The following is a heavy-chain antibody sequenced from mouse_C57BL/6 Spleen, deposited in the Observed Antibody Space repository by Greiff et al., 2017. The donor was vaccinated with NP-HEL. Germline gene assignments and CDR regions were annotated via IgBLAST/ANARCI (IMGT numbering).Heavy chain of an antibody. Sequence: VQLQQSGPELVKPGASVKISCKASGYTFTDYYMNWVKQSHGKSLEWIGDINPNNGGTSYNQKFKGKATLTVDKSSSTAYMELRSLTSEDSAVYYCARPLSTVVSPRGPFDYWGQGTTLTVSS. V-gene: IGHV1-26*01. CDR2: INPNNGGT. J-gene: IGHJ2*01. CDR3: ARPLSTVVSPRGPFDY. D-gene: IGHD1-1*01. CDR1: GYTFTDYY.